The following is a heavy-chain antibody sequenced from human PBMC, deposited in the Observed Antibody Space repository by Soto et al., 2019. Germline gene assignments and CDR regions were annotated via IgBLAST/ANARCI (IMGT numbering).Heavy chain of an antibody. D-gene: IGHD3-22*01. Sequence: SETLSLTCTVSGGSISSSSYYWGWIRQPPGKGLEWIGSIYYSGSTYYNPSLKSRVTIFVDTSKNQFSLKLSSVTAADTAVYYYDSSGYYYSAYWGQGTLVTVSS. CDR1: GGSISSSSYY. J-gene: IGHJ4*02. CDR2: IYYSGST. V-gene: IGHV4-39*01. CDR3: DSSGYYYSAY.